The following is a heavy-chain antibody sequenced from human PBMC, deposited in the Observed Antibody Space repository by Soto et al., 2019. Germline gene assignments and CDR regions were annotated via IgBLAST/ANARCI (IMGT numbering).Heavy chain of an antibody. Sequence: SETLSLTCTVSGGSTSSDNYWSWIRQPPGKGLEWIGHIYYSGNTDYNPSLKSRLAISIDTSKNQFSLKLSSVTAADTAVYFCAREGGESSDGLYYFDSWGKGSRGTVS. CDR1: GGSTSSDNY. CDR2: IYYSGNT. J-gene: IGHJ4*02. V-gene: IGHV4-30-4*01. CDR3: AREGGESSDGLYYFDS. D-gene: IGHD3-16*01.